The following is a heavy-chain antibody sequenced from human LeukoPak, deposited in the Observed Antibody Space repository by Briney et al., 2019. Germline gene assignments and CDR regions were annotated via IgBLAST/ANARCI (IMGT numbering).Heavy chain of an antibody. CDR3: ARVKTSVLRYFDWLLPFDY. J-gene: IGHJ4*02. CDR2: ISSSSSTI. D-gene: IGHD3-9*01. Sequence: LPGGSLRLSCAASGFTFSSYAMHWVRQAPGKGLEWVSYISSSSSTIYYADSVKGRFTISRDNAKNSLYLQMNSLRAEDTAVYYCARVKTSVLRYFDWLLPFDYWGQGTLVTVSS. V-gene: IGHV3-48*01. CDR1: GFTFSSYA.